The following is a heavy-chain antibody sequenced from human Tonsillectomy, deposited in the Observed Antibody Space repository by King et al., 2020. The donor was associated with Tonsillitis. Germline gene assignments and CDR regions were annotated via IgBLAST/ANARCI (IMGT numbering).Heavy chain of an antibody. J-gene: IGHJ4*02. CDR3: ARDPYSSGWTAVGYFDY. CDR2: ISFDGSNK. Sequence: QLVQSGGGVVQPGRSLRLSCAASGFTFTSYAMHWVRQAPGKGLEWVAIISFDGSNKYYADSVKGRFTISRDNSKNTLYLQMNSLRAEDTAMYYCARDPYSSGWTAVGYFDYWGQGTLVTVSS. D-gene: IGHD6-19*01. V-gene: IGHV3-30-3*01. CDR1: GFTFTSYA.